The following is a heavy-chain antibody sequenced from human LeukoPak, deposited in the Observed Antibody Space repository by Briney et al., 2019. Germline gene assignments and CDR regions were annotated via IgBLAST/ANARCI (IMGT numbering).Heavy chain of an antibody. CDR1: GFTFSSYA. Sequence: GGSLRLSCAASGFTFSSYAMHWVRQAPGKGLEWVAVISYDGSNKYYADSVKGRFTISRDNSKNTLYLQMNSLRAEDTAVYYCARDGKKYHDILTGLNWFDPWGQGTLVTVSS. CDR3: ARDGKKYHDILTGLNWFDP. CDR2: ISYDGSNK. D-gene: IGHD3-9*01. J-gene: IGHJ5*02. V-gene: IGHV3-30*04.